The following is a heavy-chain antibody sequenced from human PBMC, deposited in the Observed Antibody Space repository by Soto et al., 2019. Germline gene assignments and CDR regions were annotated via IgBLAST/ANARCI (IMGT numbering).Heavy chain of an antibody. Sequence: EVQLLESGGGLIPPGGSLRLSCAASGFTFTWYSMSWVRQAPGKGLEWVSHISASGDTTYYADSVKGRFTISRDNSKNTLYLQMNRLRADDTALDYCAAPVPAASHYDNYDMDVWGQGTTVTVSS. CDR2: ISASGDTT. V-gene: IGHV3-23*01. CDR1: GFTFTWYS. J-gene: IGHJ6*02. D-gene: IGHD2-2*01. CDR3: AAPVPAASHYDNYDMDV.